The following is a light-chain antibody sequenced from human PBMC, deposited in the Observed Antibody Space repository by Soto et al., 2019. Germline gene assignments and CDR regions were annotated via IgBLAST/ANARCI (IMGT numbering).Light chain of an antibody. CDR2: GLN. CDR3: CSYAGNNNWV. V-gene: IGLV2-8*01. CDR1: SSDVGAYDY. J-gene: IGLJ3*02. Sequence: QSVLTQPPSASGSAGQSVTISCTGTSSDVGAYDYVSWYQQHPGKSPRLIIYGLNKRPSGVPDRLSGSKSGNTATLTVSGLQGEDEADYYCCSYAGNNNWVFGGGTKVTVL.